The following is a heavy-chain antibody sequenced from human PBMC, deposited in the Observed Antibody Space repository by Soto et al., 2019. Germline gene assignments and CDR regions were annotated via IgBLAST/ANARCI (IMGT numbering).Heavy chain of an antibody. Sequence: EVQLVESGGGLVQPGGSLQLSCAASGFTFSVSAMHWVRQASGKWLEWVGRIRSKANSYATAYAASGKGRFTNSRDDSKNTAYLQMNSLKTEDTAVYYCTATVTHPWYYYYGMDVWGQGTTVTVSS. V-gene: IGHV3-73*02. CDR1: GFTFSVSA. D-gene: IGHD4-17*01. CDR3: TATVTHPWYYYYGMDV. J-gene: IGHJ6*02. CDR2: IRSKANSYAT.